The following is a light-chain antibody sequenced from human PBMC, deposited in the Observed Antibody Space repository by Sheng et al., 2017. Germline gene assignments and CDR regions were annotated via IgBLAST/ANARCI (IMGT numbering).Light chain of an antibody. Sequence: EIVLTQSPGTLSLSPGERATLSCRSSQSIISNFLARYQHKPGQPPRLLIYGASSRATGIPDRFSGSGSGTDFTLTISRLDPEDFAVFYCQQYGTPPYSFGQGTKLQIK. V-gene: IGKV3-20*01. CDR1: QSIISNF. J-gene: IGKJ2*03. CDR2: GAS. CDR3: QQYGTPPYS.